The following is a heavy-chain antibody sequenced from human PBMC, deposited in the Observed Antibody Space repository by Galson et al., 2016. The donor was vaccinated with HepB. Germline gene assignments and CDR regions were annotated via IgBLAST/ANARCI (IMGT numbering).Heavy chain of an antibody. CDR3: ARDRLLEWLLYPRPYFFDY. V-gene: IGHV3-48*02. J-gene: IGHJ4*02. D-gene: IGHD3-3*01. CDR1: GLTFSSYS. Sequence: LRLSCAASGLTFSSYSMNWVRQAPGKGLEWVSYISSSSRTIFYADSVKGRFTISRDNAKKSLYLQMNSLRDEDTAVYYCARDRLLEWLLYPRPYFFDYWGQGTLVTVSS. CDR2: ISSSSRTI.